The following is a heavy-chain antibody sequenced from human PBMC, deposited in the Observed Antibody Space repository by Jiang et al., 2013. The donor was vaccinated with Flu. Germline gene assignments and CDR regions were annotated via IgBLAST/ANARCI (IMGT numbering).Heavy chain of an antibody. J-gene: IGHJ4*02. V-gene: IGHV6-1*01. D-gene: IGHD6-13*01. CDR1: GDSVSSNSAA. Sequence: QTLSLTCAISGDSVSSNSAAWNWLRQSPSRGLEWLGRTYYRSKWYNDYAVSVKSRITINPDTSKNQFSLQLNSVTPEDTAVYYCAREYRSGSWERIDYWGQGALVTVSS. CDR2: TYYRSKWYN. CDR3: AREYRSGSWERIDY.